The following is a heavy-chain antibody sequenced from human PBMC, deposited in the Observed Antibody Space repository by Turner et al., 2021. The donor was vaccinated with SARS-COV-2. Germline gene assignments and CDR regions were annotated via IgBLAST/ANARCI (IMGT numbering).Heavy chain of an antibody. CDR3: ARHSPELRGDYFDY. D-gene: IGHD1-26*01. V-gene: IGHV4-39*01. CDR1: GGSISSSSYY. J-gene: IGHJ4*02. Sequence: QLQMQESGPGLVKPSETLSLTCTVSGGSISSSSYYWGWIRQPPGKGLELIGSIYYSVSTYYNPSLKSRVTISVDTSKNQFSLRLSSVTAADTAVYYCARHSPELRGDYFDYWGQGTLVTVSS. CDR2: IYYSVST.